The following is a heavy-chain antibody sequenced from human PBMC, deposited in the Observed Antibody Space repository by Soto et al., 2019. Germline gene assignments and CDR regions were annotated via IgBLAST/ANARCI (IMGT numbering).Heavy chain of an antibody. J-gene: IGHJ4*02. CDR3: DRDYGYDSSGYTFDY. CDR2: INPSFFST. Sequence: ASVKVSCKASGYTFTSYYMHLVRQAPVQVLELIVIINPSFFSTSYSQKFQGRFTITMYTSTSTFYMELISLRSEDTSVYHCDRDYGYDSSGYTFDYWGRG. V-gene: IGHV1-46*03. CDR1: GYTFTSYY. D-gene: IGHD3-22*01.